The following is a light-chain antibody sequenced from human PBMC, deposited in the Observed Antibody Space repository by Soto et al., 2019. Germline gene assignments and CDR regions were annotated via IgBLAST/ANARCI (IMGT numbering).Light chain of an antibody. V-gene: IGLV2-11*01. Sequence: QSALTQPRSVSGSPGQSVTISCTGTSSDVSAYDYVSWYQHHPGRPPKLIIYDLNKRPSGVPDRFSGSKSGNTASLTISGLQAEDEAAYYCCSYADTYTFVVFGGGTKLTVL. J-gene: IGLJ2*01. CDR3: CSYADTYTFVV. CDR2: DLN. CDR1: SSDVSAYDY.